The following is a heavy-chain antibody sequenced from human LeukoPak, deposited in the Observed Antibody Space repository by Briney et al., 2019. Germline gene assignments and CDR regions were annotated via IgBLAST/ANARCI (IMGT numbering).Heavy chain of an antibody. Sequence: ASVKVSCKASGGTFSSYAISWVRQAPGQGLEWMGGIIPIFGTANYAQKFQGRVTITADESTSTAYMELSSLRSEDTAVYYCARVITMPVKGFDPWGQGTLVTVSS. V-gene: IGHV1-69*13. J-gene: IGHJ5*02. CDR3: ARVITMPVKGFDP. D-gene: IGHD3-10*01. CDR1: GGTFSSYA. CDR2: IIPIFGTA.